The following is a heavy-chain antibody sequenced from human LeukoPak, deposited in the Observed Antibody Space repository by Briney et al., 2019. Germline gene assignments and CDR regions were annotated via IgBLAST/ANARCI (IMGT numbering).Heavy chain of an antibody. CDR1: GYSISSGYY. CDR2: IYHSGST. J-gene: IGHJ4*02. Sequence: SETPSLTCTVSGYSISSGYYWGWIRQPPGKGLEWIGSIYHSGSTYYNPSLKSRVTISVDTSKNQFSLKLSSVTAADTAVYYCARDWIYSSSWYAESDYWGQGTLVTVSS. D-gene: IGHD6-13*01. CDR3: ARDWIYSSSWYAESDY. V-gene: IGHV4-38-2*02.